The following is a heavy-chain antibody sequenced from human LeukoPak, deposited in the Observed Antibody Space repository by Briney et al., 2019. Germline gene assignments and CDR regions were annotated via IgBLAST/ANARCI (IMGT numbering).Heavy chain of an antibody. CDR3: AKEGRSTTPGY. V-gene: IGHV3-21*01. D-gene: IGHD6-13*01. CDR2: ISSSRSSI. Sequence: PGGSLRLSCAASGFTFSSSNLDWVRQAPGKGLEWVSSISSSRSSIYYAVSVKGRFTISRDNTKNSLYLQMNSLRAEDTAVYFCAKEGRSTTPGYWGQGTLVTVSS. J-gene: IGHJ4*02. CDR1: GFTFSSSN.